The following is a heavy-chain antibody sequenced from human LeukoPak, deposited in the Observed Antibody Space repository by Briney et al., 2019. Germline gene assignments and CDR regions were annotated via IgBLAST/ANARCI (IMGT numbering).Heavy chain of an antibody. CDR3: ARDSRDDYDSSGYRPFYYYYYYMDV. CDR2: IYTSGST. J-gene: IGHJ6*03. CDR1: GGSISSYY. Sequence: SETLSLTCTVSGGSISSYYWSWIRQPAGKGLEWIGRIYTSGSTNYNPSLKSRVTMSVDTSKNQFSLKLSSVTAADTAVYYCARDSRDDYDSSGYRPFYYYYYYMDVWGKGTTVTISS. D-gene: IGHD3-22*01. V-gene: IGHV4-4*07.